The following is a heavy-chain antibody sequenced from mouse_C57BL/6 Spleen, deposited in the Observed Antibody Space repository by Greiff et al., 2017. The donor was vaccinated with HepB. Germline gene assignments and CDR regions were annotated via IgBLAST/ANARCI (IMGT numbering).Heavy chain of an antibody. CDR3: TRNHYGSTYWYFDV. D-gene: IGHD1-1*01. J-gene: IGHJ1*03. CDR2: IDPETGGT. V-gene: IGHV1-15*01. Sequence: QVQLQQSGAELVRPGASVTLSCKASGYTFTDYEMHWVKQTPVHGLEWIGAIDPETGGTAYNQKFKGKAILTADKSSITAYMELRSLTSEDSAVYYCTRNHYGSTYWYFDVWGTGTTVTVSS. CDR1: GYTFTDYE.